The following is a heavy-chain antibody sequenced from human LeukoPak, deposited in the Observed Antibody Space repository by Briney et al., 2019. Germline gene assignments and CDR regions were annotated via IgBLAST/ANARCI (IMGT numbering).Heavy chain of an antibody. V-gene: IGHV4-61*02. CDR3: ARDRDDFWTYYMDV. Sequence: PSQTLSLTCTVSGGSISSGSDYWSWLRQPAGKGLEWIGRIYTTGSTNYNPSLKSRVTISLDTSKNQFSLKLRSVTAADTAVYYCARDRDDFWTYYMDVWGKGTTVTVSS. J-gene: IGHJ6*03. CDR1: GGSISSGSDY. D-gene: IGHD3-3*01. CDR2: IYTTGST.